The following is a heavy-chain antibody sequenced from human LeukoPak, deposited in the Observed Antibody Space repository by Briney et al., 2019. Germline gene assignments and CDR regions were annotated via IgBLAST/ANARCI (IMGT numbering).Heavy chain of an antibody. CDR3: ARGGYGSGSHYYGMDV. CDR1: GGSFSGYD. J-gene: IGHJ6*02. CDR2: INHSGSA. Sequence: SETLSLTCAVYGGSFSGYDWSWIRQPPGKGLEWIGEINHSGSANYNPSLKSRVTISVDTSKNQFSLELTSVTAADTAVYYCARGGYGSGSHYYGMDVWGQGTTVTVSS. V-gene: IGHV4-34*01. D-gene: IGHD3-10*01.